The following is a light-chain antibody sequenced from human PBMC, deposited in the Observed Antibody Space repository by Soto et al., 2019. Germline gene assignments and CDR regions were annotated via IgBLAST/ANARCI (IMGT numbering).Light chain of an antibody. J-gene: IGLJ3*02. CDR3: SSYTSSGTHWV. Sequence: QSVLTQPASVSGSPGQSITISCTGSSSDIGTYNYLSWYQQHPGKAPKLIIYDVSDRPSGISDRFSGSKSGNTASLTISGFQAEDEADYYCSSYTSSGTHWVFGGGTKLTVL. V-gene: IGLV2-14*03. CDR2: DVS. CDR1: SSDIGTYNY.